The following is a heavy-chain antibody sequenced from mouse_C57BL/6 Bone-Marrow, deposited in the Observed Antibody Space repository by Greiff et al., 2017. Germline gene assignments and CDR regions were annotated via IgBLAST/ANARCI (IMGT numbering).Heavy chain of an antibody. CDR1: GFTFSNYW. D-gene: IGHD3-2*02. V-gene: IGHV6-3*01. CDR2: IRLKSDNYAT. Sequence: DVMLVESGGGLVQPGGSMKLSCVASGFTFSNYWMNWVRQSPEKGLEWVAQIRLKSDNYATHYAESVKGRFTISRDDSKISGYLQMNNLRAEDAGIYSCTVRSSGYGWGQGTTLTVSS. J-gene: IGHJ2*01. CDR3: TVRSSGYG.